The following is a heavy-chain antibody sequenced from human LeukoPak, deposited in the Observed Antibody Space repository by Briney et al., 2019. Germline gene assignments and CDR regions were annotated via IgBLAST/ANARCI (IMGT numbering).Heavy chain of an antibody. Sequence: PSETLSLTCTVSGGSISSYYWRWIRQPPGKGLEWIGYFYYSGNTNYNPSLKSRVTMSVDTPKNQLSLKLRPVTAPDTAEYYCARYKFGYYGSGSNTQDEFDYWGQGTLVTVSS. J-gene: IGHJ4*02. D-gene: IGHD3-10*01. V-gene: IGHV4-59*08. CDR1: GGSISSYY. CDR3: ARYKFGYYGSGSNTQDEFDY. CDR2: FYYSGNT.